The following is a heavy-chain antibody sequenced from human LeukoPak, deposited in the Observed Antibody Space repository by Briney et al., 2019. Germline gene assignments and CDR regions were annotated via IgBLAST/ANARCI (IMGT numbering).Heavy chain of an antibody. V-gene: IGHV3-21*01. D-gene: IGHD6-13*01. CDR2: ISSSSYI. Sequence: GGSLRLSCAASGFTFSSYSMNWVRQAPGKGLEWVSSISSSSYIYYADSVKGRFTISRDNAKNSLYLQMNSLRAEDTAVYYCASWVSPYYYYMDVWGKGTTVTVSS. CDR1: GFTFSSYS. CDR3: ASWVSPYYYYMDV. J-gene: IGHJ6*03.